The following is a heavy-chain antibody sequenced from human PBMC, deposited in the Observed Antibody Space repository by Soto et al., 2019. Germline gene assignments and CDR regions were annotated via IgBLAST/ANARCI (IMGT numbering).Heavy chain of an antibody. CDR2: MNPNSGNT. V-gene: IGHV1-8*01. CDR1: GYTFTSYD. D-gene: IGHD4-4*01. Sequence: ASVKVSCKASGYTFTSYDINWVRQATGQGLEWMGWMNPNSGNTGYAQKFQGRVTMTRNTSISTAYMELSSLRSEDTAVYYCARYSKGDYYYYGMDVWGQGTTATVSS. J-gene: IGHJ6*02. CDR3: ARYSKGDYYYYGMDV.